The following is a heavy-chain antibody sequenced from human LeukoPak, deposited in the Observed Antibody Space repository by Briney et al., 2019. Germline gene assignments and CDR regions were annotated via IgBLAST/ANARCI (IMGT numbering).Heavy chain of an antibody. J-gene: IGHJ3*02. CDR2: IKQDGSEK. Sequence: GGSLRLSCAASGFTFSSYWMSWVRQAPGKGLEWVANIKQDGSEKYYVDSVKGRFTISRDNAKNSLYLQMNSLRAEDTAVYYCARVRFPPYDGYAFDIWGQGTMVTVSS. CDR1: GFTFSSYW. D-gene: IGHD3-22*01. CDR3: ARVRFPPYDGYAFDI. V-gene: IGHV3-7*01.